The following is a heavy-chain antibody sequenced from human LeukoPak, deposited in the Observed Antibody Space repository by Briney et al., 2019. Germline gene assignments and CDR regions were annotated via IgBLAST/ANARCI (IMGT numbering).Heavy chain of an antibody. J-gene: IGHJ4*02. CDR2: INPNGGGT. CDR1: GYTFTGYY. CDR3: ARDVRPGSYCDY. V-gene: IGHV1-2*02. Sequence: ASLKVSCKASGYTFTGYYMHWVRQAPGQGLEWMGWINPNGGGTNYAQKFQGRVTMTRDRSISTAYMELSSLRSDDAAVYYCARDVRPGSYCDYWGQGTLVTVSS. D-gene: IGHD1-26*01.